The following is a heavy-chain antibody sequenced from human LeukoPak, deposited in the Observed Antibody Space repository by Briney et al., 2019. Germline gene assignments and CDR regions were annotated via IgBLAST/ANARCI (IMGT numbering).Heavy chain of an antibody. J-gene: IGHJ5*02. V-gene: IGHV4-34*01. Sequence: PSETLSLTCAVYGGSFSGYYWSWIRQPPGNRLEWIGEINHSGSTNYNPSLKSRVTISVDTSKNQFSLKLSSVTAADTAVYYCARVRDGGAARRDLFDPWGQGTLVTVSS. CDR2: INHSGST. D-gene: IGHD6-6*01. CDR3: ARVRDGGAARRDLFDP. CDR1: GGSFSGYY.